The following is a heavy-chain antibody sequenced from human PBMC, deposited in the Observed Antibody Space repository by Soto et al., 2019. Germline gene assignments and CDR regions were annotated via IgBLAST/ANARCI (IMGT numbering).Heavy chain of an antibody. CDR1: GFTFNDYA. J-gene: IGHJ4*02. Sequence: LRLSCAASGFTFNDYAMAWVRQAPGKGLEWVSSISGSGGHSSYADSVRGRFTISRDNVNSILSLDMSDLSAEDTAVYYCAKDCRRLAVAGSAFDSWGQGTLVTVSS. CDR2: ISGSGGHS. D-gene: IGHD6-19*01. V-gene: IGHV3-23*01. CDR3: AKDCRRLAVAGSAFDS.